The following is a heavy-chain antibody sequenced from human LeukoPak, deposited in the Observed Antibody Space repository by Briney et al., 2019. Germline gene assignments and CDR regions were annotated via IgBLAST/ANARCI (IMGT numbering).Heavy chain of an antibody. Sequence: SETLSLTCTVSGGSISSYYWSWIRQPPGKGLEWIGYIYYSGSTNYNPSLKSRVTISVDTSKNQFSLKLSSVTAADAAVYYCARYAPLLGPDYWGQGTLVTVSS. CDR3: ARYAPLLGPDY. D-gene: IGHD3-10*01. CDR1: GGSISSYY. V-gene: IGHV4-59*01. CDR2: IYYSGST. J-gene: IGHJ4*02.